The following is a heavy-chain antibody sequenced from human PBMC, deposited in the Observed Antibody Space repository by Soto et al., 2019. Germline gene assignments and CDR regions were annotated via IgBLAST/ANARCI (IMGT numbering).Heavy chain of an antibody. V-gene: IGHV3-74*01. CDR3: ADPFAVDMLL. CDR1: GFTFSSYW. J-gene: IGHJ4*02. D-gene: IGHD5-12*01. CDR2: INSDGSTT. Sequence: PGGSLRLSCAASGFTFSSYWMHWVRQAPGKGLVWVSHINSDGSTTSYADSVKGRFTISRDNAKSKLYLQMNSLRAEDTDVYYCADPFAVDMLLWGRGTLVTVSS.